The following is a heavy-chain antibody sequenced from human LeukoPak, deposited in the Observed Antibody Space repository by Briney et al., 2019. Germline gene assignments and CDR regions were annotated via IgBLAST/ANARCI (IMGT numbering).Heavy chain of an antibody. Sequence: GGSLRLSCAASGFTFTTYAMSWVRQAPGKWLEWVSDISGSGGSTYYADSVRGRFTIYRDNPKNTLYLQMNSLRAEDTAVYYCARDLYYDSSGYYYPWGQGTLVTVSS. CDR1: GFTFTTYA. V-gene: IGHV3-23*01. D-gene: IGHD3-22*01. CDR2: ISGSGGST. J-gene: IGHJ5*02. CDR3: ARDLYYDSSGYYYP.